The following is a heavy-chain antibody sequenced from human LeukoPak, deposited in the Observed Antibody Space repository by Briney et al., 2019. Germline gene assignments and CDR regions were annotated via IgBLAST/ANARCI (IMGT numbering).Heavy chain of an antibody. CDR1: GGTFSSYT. CDR2: IIPILGIA. D-gene: IGHD1-26*01. CDR3: ARAVGATMPHFDY. J-gene: IGHJ4*02. V-gene: IGHV1-69*02. Sequence: SVKVSCKASGGTFSSYTISWVRQAPGQGLEWMGRIIPILGIANYAQKFQGRVTIAADKSTSTAYMELSSLRSEDTAVYYCARAVGATMPHFDYWGQGTLVTVSS.